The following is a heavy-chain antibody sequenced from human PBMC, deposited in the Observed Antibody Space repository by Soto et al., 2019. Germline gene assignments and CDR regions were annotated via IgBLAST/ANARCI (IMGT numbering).Heavy chain of an antibody. D-gene: IGHD3-22*01. CDR3: AKGSVYYDSSAIGGH. Sequence: EVQLLASGGGLVQPGGSLRLSCAASGFTFSTFAMSWVRQAPGKGLEWVSGFSSNGGSTYYADSVKGRFTISRDNSKNKRYLQMNSLRAEDTAVYYCAKGSVYYDSSAIGGHWGQGTLVTVSS. V-gene: IGHV3-23*01. J-gene: IGHJ4*02. CDR1: GFTFSTFA. CDR2: FSSNGGST.